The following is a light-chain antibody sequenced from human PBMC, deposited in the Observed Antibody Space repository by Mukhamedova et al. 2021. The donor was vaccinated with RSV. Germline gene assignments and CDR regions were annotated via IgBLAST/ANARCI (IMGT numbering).Light chain of an antibody. V-gene: IGKV3-11*01. J-gene: IGKJ1*01. CDR1: QSVNSY. Sequence: GERATLSCRASQSVNSYLAWYQQRPGQAPRLLIYDASARDTGIPARFSGSGSGTDFTLTISSLEPEDFAVYYCQHRRNWPPTFGQ. CDR2: DAS. CDR3: QHRRNWPPT.